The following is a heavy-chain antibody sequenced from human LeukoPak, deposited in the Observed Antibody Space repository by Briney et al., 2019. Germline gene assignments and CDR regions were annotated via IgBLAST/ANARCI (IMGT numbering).Heavy chain of an antibody. Sequence: ASVKVSCKASGYTFTAYYMHWVRQAPGQGLEWMGWINPNSGGTNYAQKFQGRVTMTRDTSISTAYMELSRLRSDDTAVYYCARDLSMLASWFDPWGQGTLVTVSS. CDR1: GYTFTAYY. D-gene: IGHD2-21*01. CDR2: INPNSGGT. J-gene: IGHJ5*02. V-gene: IGHV1-2*02. CDR3: ARDLSMLASWFDP.